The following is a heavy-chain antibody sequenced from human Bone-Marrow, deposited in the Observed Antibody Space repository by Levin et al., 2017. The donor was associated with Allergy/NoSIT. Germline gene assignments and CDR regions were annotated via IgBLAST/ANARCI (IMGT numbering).Heavy chain of an antibody. Sequence: ASVKVSCKASGYTFTGYYMHWVRQAPGQGLEWMGRINPNSGGTNYAQKFQGRVTMTRDTSISTAYMELSRLRSDDTAVYYCAGGRICGGDCYPFDYWGQGTLVTVSS. CDR1: GYTFTGYY. J-gene: IGHJ4*02. CDR3: AGGRICGGDCYPFDY. V-gene: IGHV1-2*06. CDR2: INPNSGGT. D-gene: IGHD2-21*01.